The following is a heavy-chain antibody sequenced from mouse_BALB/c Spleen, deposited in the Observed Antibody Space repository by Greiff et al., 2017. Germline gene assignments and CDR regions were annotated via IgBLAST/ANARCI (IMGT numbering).Heavy chain of an antibody. Sequence: EVQLQQSGAELVKPGASVKLSCTASGFNIKDTYMHWVKQRPEQGLEWIGRIDPANGNTKYDPKFQGKATITADTSSNTAYLQLSSLTSEDTAVYYCAPIYYDYDGYFDYWGQGTTLTVSS. CDR1: GFNIKDTY. V-gene: IGHV14-3*02. CDR2: IDPANGNT. CDR3: APIYYDYDGYFDY. J-gene: IGHJ2*01. D-gene: IGHD2-4*01.